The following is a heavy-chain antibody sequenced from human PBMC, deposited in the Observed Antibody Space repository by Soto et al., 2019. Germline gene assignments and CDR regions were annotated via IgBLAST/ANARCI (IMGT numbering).Heavy chain of an antibody. CDR2: IWYDGSNA. D-gene: IGHD3-16*02. CDR1: GFTFSTSG. CDR3: AKDWGVSYTRGGAFDI. V-gene: IGHV3-33*06. J-gene: IGHJ3*02. Sequence: QVQLVESGGGVVQPGGSLRLSCAASGFTFSTSGMHWVRQAPGKGLEWVAVIWYDGSNAYYADSVKGRFTISRDNLRNTQSLQMNSLRAEDTAIYYCAKDWGVSYTRGGAFDIWGQGAMVTVSS.